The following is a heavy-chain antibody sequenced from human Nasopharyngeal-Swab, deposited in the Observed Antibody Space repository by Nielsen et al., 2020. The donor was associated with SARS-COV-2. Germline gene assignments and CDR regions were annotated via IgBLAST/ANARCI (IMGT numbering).Heavy chain of an antibody. J-gene: IGHJ4*02. D-gene: IGHD3-22*01. Sequence: SETLSLTCAVSGGSISSSNWWSWVRQPPGKGLGWIGEIYHSGSTNYNPSLKSQVTISVDKSKNQFSLKLSSVTAADTAVYYCARTPPRYYYDSSGYYYWGQGTLVTVSS. V-gene: IGHV4-4*02. CDR1: GGSISSSNW. CDR2: IYHSGST. CDR3: ARTPPRYYYDSSGYYY.